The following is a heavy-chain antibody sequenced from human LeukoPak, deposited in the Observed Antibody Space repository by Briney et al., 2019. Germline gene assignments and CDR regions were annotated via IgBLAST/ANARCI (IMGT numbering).Heavy chain of an antibody. Sequence: GGSLRLSCAASGFTFSSYAMSWVRQAPGKGLEWVSAISGSGGSTYYADSVKGRFTISRDNSKNTLYLQMNSLRAEDTAVYYCAKVYSSGWYPNAGDWGQGTLVTVSS. V-gene: IGHV3-23*01. J-gene: IGHJ4*02. CDR1: GFTFSSYA. CDR3: AKVYSSGWYPNAGD. D-gene: IGHD6-19*01. CDR2: ISGSGGST.